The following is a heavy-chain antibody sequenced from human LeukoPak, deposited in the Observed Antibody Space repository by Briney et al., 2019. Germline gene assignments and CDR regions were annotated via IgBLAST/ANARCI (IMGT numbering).Heavy chain of an antibody. Sequence: GGSLRLSCAASGFTFSTYPMHWVRQAPGKGLEWVAVISYDGSNKYYADSVKGRFTISRDNSKNTLYLQMNSLRAEDTAVYYCAREDSAVSFDYWGQGTLVTVSS. CDR2: ISYDGSNK. CDR3: AREDSAVSFDY. V-gene: IGHV3-30*04. J-gene: IGHJ4*02. CDR1: GFTFSTYP. D-gene: IGHD1-26*01.